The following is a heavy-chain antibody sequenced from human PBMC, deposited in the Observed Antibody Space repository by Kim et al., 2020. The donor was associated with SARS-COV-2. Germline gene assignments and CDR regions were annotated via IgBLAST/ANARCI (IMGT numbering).Heavy chain of an antibody. CDR3: ARDPYYYDSSGYYYLSWLFDY. Sequence: GGSLRLSCAASGFTFSSYSMNWVRQAPGKGLEWVSSISSSSSYIYYADSVKGRFTISRDNAKNSLYLQMNSLRAEDTAVYYCARDPYYYDSSGYYYLSWLFDYWGQGTLVTVSS. V-gene: IGHV3-21*01. CDR1: GFTFSSYS. J-gene: IGHJ4*02. CDR2: ISSSSSYI. D-gene: IGHD3-22*01.